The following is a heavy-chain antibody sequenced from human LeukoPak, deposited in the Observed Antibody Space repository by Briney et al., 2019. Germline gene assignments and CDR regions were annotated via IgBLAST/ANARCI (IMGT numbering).Heavy chain of an antibody. V-gene: IGHV4-30-4*08. CDR3: ARDGQLGSYFDY. Sequence: SETLSLTCTVSGGSISSGDYYWSWIRQPPGKGLEWIGYIYYSGSTYYNPSLKSRVTISVDTSKNQFSLKLSSVTAADTAVYYCARDGQLGSYFDYWGQGTLVTVSS. J-gene: IGHJ4*02. CDR2: IYYSGST. CDR1: GGSISSGDYY. D-gene: IGHD7-27*01.